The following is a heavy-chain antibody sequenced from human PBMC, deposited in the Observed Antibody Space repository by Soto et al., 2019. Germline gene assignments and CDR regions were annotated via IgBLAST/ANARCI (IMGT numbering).Heavy chain of an antibody. J-gene: IGHJ3*02. CDR3: ATVYYYDSSGPKGAFDI. D-gene: IGHD3-22*01. Sequence: ASGKVSCKASGYTFTSYQMHWVLQAPGQGLEWMGIINPSGGSTTYAQKFQGRVTMTRDTSTSTVYMEVSSLRSEDTAVYYCATVYYYDSSGPKGAFDIWGQGTMVTVSS. CDR2: INPSGGST. V-gene: IGHV1-46*01. CDR1: GYTFTSYQ.